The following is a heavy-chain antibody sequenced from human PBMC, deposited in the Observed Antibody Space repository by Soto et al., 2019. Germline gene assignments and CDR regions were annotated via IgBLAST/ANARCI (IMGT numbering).Heavy chain of an antibody. Sequence: GVPVEASSKAPGYSFAHYSIYWVRHAPGQRLEWMGWIGAGDGKTYYSQNFQGRVTITKDTSASKAYMELSSLISEDTAVYYCVRDYASDSGVHLDFWGQGTLVTVSS. CDR3: VRDYASDSGVHLDF. J-gene: IGHJ4*02. D-gene: IGHD3-22*01. CDR2: IGAGDGKT. V-gene: IGHV1-3*01. CDR1: GYSFAHYS.